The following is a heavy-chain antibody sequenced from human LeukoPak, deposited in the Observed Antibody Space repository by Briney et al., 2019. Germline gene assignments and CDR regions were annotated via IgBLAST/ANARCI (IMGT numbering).Heavy chain of an antibody. CDR2: IYYSGST. J-gene: IGHJ4*02. V-gene: IGHV4-59*12. Sequence: SETLSLTCTVSGGSISSYYWSWIRQPPGKGLEWIGYIYYSGSTNYNPSLKSRVTISVDRSKNQFSLKLSSVTAADTAVYYCTKNGDYCLDSWGQGNLVTVSS. D-gene: IGHD3-3*01. CDR3: TKNGDYCLDS. CDR1: GGSISSYY.